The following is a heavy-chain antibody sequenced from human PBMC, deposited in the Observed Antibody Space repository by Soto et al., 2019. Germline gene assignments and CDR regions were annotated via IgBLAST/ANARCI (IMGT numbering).Heavy chain of an antibody. CDR1: GFTFSSYA. J-gene: IGHJ5*02. CDR2: ISGRGGST. Sequence: EVQLLESGGGLVQPGGSLRLSCAASGFTFSSYATSCVRQAPGKGLEWVSAISGRGGSTYYADSVKGRFTISRDNSKNTLYLQMSSRRAEDTAVYYCAKDLYCSGGSCYSRWFAPWGQGSLVIVSS. CDR3: AKDLYCSGGSCYSRWFAP. D-gene: IGHD2-15*01. V-gene: IGHV3-23*01.